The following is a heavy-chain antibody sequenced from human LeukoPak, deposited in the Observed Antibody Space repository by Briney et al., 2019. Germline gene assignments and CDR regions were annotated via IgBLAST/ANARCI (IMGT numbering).Heavy chain of an antibody. Sequence: ASVKVSCKVSGYALTELSMHWVRQAPGKGLEWMGGFDPEDGETIYAQKFQGRVTMTEDTSTDTAYMELSSLRSEDTAVYYCARAVVVAATVQWFDPWGQGTLVTVSS. V-gene: IGHV1-24*01. D-gene: IGHD2-15*01. J-gene: IGHJ5*02. CDR2: FDPEDGET. CDR1: GYALTELS. CDR3: ARAVVVAATVQWFDP.